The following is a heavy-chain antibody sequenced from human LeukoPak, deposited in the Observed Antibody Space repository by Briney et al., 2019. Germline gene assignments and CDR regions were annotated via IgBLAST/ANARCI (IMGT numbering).Heavy chain of an antibody. CDR1: EFTFSSYA. D-gene: IGHD2/OR15-2a*01. CDR3: AKYVSARGPPYALAV. V-gene: IGHV3-23*01. Sequence: PGGSLRLSCAASEFTFSSYAMQWVRQAPGKGLEWVSGISASGGNTWYADSVKGRFTISRDNSKNTLYLQMNSLRAEDTAVYYCAKYVSARGPPYALAVWGQETTVTVSS. J-gene: IGHJ6*02. CDR2: ISASGGNT.